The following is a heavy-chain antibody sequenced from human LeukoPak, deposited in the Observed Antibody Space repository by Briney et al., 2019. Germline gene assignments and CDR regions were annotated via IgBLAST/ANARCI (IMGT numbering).Heavy chain of an antibody. D-gene: IGHD6-13*01. Sequence: NASETLSLTCTVSGGSISSSSYYWGWIRQPPGKGLEWIGSIYYSGSTYYNPSLKSRFTISVDTSKNQFSLKLSSVTAADTAVYYCARQGGIAAAGTGFAPWGQGTLVTVSS. CDR1: GGSISSSSYY. CDR3: ARQGGIAAAGTGFAP. CDR2: IYYSGST. J-gene: IGHJ5*02. V-gene: IGHV4-39*01.